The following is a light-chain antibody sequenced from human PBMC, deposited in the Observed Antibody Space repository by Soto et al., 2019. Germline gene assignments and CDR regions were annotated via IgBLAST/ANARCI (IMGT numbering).Light chain of an antibody. CDR1: QSVNIY. CDR3: QQYDDWLRLT. CDR2: GAS. J-gene: IGKJ4*01. V-gene: IGKV3D-15*01. Sequence: EIVMTQSTSTLSGSPGERATLSCRASQSVNIYLAWYQQKPGQAPRLLIFGASYRATGIPARFSGSGSGTEFNLTISSLQSEDFAVYFCQQYDDWLRLTFGGGTKVEIK.